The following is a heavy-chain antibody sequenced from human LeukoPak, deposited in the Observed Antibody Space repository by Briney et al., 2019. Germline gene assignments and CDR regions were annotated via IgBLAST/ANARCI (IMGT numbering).Heavy chain of an antibody. CDR3: AKRPDAFDI. J-gene: IGHJ3*02. V-gene: IGHV4-34*01. Sequence: SETLSLTCAVYGGSFSGYYWSWIRQPPGKGLEWIGEINHSGSTNYNPSLKSRATISVDTSKNQFSLKLSSVTAADTAVYYCAKRPDAFDIWGQGTMVTVSS. CDR1: GGSFSGYY. CDR2: INHSGST.